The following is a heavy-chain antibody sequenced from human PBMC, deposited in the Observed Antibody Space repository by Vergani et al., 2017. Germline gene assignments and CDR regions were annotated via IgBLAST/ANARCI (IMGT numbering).Heavy chain of an antibody. D-gene: IGHD2-15*01. CDR3: ARGGKDIIMVVPSTHL. CDR2: IGYDGRIK. J-gene: IGHJ4*02. CDR1: GFSFNTYG. Sequence: QVQLVETGGGVVQPGGSLRLYCATSGFSFNTYGAHWVRQAPGKGLEWVAFIGYDGRIKYNVDSVKGRFTISRDTSKKMMSLQMNSLRVEDTAVYYCARGGKDIIMVVPSTHLWGQGTQVSVS. V-gene: IGHV3-30*02.